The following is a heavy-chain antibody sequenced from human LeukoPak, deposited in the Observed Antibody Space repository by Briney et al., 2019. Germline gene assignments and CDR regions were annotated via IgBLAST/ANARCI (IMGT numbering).Heavy chain of an antibody. V-gene: IGHV3-53*01. Sequence: PGGSLRLSCAASGFTVSNNYLNWVRQAPGKGLEWVSVIYSGGSTYYADSVKGRFTISRDNAKNSLYLQMNSLRDEDTAVYYCARGGSIGLRYFDYWGQGTLVTVSS. CDR3: ARGGSIGLRYFDY. CDR1: GFTVSNNY. J-gene: IGHJ4*02. CDR2: IYSGGST. D-gene: IGHD1-26*01.